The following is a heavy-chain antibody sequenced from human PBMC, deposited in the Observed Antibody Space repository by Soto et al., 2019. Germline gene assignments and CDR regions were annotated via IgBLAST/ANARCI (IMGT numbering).Heavy chain of an antibody. CDR2: IYYSGST. CDR3: VRQGDYYGSGSYADH. J-gene: IGHJ4*02. V-gene: IGHV4-39*01. CDR1: GGSISGTGFY. D-gene: IGHD3-10*01. Sequence: SETLSLTCPVSGGSISGTGFYWGWIRQPPGKGLEWIGTIYYSGSTYSNPSLKSRVTISVDTSKNQFSLKLNSVTAADTAVYYCVRQGDYYGSGSYADHWGQGTLVT.